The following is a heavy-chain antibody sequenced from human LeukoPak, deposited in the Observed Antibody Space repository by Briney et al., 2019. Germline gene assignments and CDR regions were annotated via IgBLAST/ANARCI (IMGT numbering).Heavy chain of an antibody. CDR1: GGSFSGYY. CDR3: ARGIHGSSWLGSSGYYMDV. D-gene: IGHD6-13*01. V-gene: IGHV4-34*01. CDR2: INHSGST. Sequence: SGTLSLTCAVYGGSFSGYYWSWIRQPPGKGLEWVGEINHSGSTNYNPSLTSRVTISVDTSKNQFSQKLSSVTAADTAVYYCARGIHGSSWLGSSGYYMDVWGKGTTVTVSS. J-gene: IGHJ6*03.